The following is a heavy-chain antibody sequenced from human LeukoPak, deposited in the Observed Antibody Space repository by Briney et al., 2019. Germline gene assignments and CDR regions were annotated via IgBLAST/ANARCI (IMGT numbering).Heavy chain of an antibody. CDR1: GYTFTSYG. D-gene: IGHD2-2*01. J-gene: IGHJ4*02. CDR2: ISAYNGTT. Sequence: ASVKVSCKASGYTFTSYGISWVRQGLGQGLEWMVWISAYNGTTNYAQKLQGRVTITTISSESTAYMELRNLRSEEPAVIYCAIDTDIVVVPAATGLDYWGQGTLVTVSS. CDR3: AIDTDIVVVPAATGLDY. V-gene: IGHV1-18*01.